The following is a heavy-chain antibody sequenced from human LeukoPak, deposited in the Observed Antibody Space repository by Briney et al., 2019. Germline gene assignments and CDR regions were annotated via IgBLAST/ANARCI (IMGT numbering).Heavy chain of an antibody. V-gene: IGHV3-21*01. CDR3: ARIYYDSSGYRLFDY. CDR2: ISSSADNT. D-gene: IGHD3-22*01. CDR1: GFTFSNYA. Sequence: GGSLRLSCAASGFTFSNYAMSWVRQAPGKGLEWVSSISSSADNTYHADSVKGRFTISRDNAKNSLYLQMNSLRAEDTAVYYCARIYYDSSGYRLFDYWGQGTLVTVSS. J-gene: IGHJ4*02.